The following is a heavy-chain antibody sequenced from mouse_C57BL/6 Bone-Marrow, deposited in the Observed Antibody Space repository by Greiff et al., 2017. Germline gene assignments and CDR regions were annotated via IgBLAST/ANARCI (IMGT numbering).Heavy chain of an antibody. J-gene: IGHJ1*03. V-gene: IGHV5-16*01. CDR1: GFTFSDYY. CDR2: INYDGSST. Sequence: EVKVVESEGGLVQPGSSMKLSCTASGFTFSDYYMAWVRQVPEKGLEWVANINYDGSSTYYLDSLKSRFIISRDNAKNILYLQMSSLKSEDTATYYCAREEEYDYDGPWYFDVWGTGTTVTVSS. CDR3: AREEEYDYDGPWYFDV. D-gene: IGHD2-4*01.